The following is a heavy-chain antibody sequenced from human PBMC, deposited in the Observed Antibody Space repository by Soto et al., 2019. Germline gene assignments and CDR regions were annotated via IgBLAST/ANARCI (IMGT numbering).Heavy chain of an antibody. CDR2: ISGSGGST. CDR3: AKDRRKVVVAAPFDY. Sequence: AGGSLRLSCAVSGFTFSGYDMSWVRQAPGKGLEWVSTISGSGGSTYYADSVKGRFTISRDSSKNTLYLQMNSLRAEDTAVYYCAKDRRKVVVAAPFDYWGQGTLVTVSS. V-gene: IGHV3-23*01. CDR1: GFTFSGYD. J-gene: IGHJ4*02. D-gene: IGHD2-15*01.